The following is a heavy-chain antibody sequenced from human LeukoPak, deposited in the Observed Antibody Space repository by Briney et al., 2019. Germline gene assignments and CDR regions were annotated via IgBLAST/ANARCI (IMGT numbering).Heavy chain of an antibody. Sequence: GGSLRLSCAASGFSFSNNYMSWVRQAPGKGLEWVSAISGSGGSTYYADSVKGRFTISRDNSKNTLYLQMNSLRAEDTAVYYCARDLYGSGSYYSPLQGYSSDYWGQGTLVTVSS. V-gene: IGHV3-23*01. CDR1: GFSFSNNY. J-gene: IGHJ4*02. D-gene: IGHD3-10*01. CDR2: ISGSGGST. CDR3: ARDLYGSGSYYSPLQGYSSDY.